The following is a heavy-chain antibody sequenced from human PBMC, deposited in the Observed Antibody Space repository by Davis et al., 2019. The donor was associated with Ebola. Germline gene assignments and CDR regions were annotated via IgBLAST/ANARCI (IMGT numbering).Heavy chain of an antibody. J-gene: IGHJ6*02. CDR2: IYYSGST. D-gene: IGHD3-3*01. CDR1: GGSLSSGTYY. Sequence: PSETLSLTCTVSGGSLSSGTYYWGWIRQPPGKGLEWIGSIYYSGSTHYNPSLKSRVTISVDTSKNQFSLKLSSVTAADTAVYYCARLSDFWSGPEGGYYYYGMDVWGQGTTVTVSS. V-gene: IGHV4-39*01. CDR3: ARLSDFWSGPEGGYYYYGMDV.